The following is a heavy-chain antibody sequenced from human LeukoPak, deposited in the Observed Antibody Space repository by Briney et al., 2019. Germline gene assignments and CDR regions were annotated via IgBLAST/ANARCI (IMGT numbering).Heavy chain of an antibody. Sequence: ASVKVSCTASGYTFTTYDINWVRQAPGQGLEWMGWMNPNSGNTGYAQKFQGRVTMTRNTSISTAYMELSSLRSEDTAVYYCARGPNKSDGGNSGSAWFDPWGQGTLVTVSS. CDR3: ARGPNKSDGGNSGSAWFDP. J-gene: IGHJ5*02. V-gene: IGHV1-8*01. CDR2: MNPNSGNT. CDR1: GYTFTTYD. D-gene: IGHD4-23*01.